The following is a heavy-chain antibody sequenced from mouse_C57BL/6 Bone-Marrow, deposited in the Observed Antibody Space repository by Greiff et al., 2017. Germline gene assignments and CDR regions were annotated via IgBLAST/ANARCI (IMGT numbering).Heavy chain of an antibody. CDR1: GFTFSDYY. CDR2: ISNGGGST. D-gene: IGHD2-5*01. J-gene: IGHJ2*01. CDR3: ARSYNSNYLDY. Sequence: EVQVVESGGGLVQPGGSLKLSCAASGFTFSDYYLYWVRQTPEKRLEWVAYISNGGGSTYYPETVKGRFTISRDNAKNTLYLQMSRLKSEDTAMYYCARSYNSNYLDYWGQGTTLTVSS. V-gene: IGHV5-12*01.